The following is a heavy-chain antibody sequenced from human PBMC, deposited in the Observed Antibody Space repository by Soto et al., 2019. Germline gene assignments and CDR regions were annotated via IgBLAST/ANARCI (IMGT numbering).Heavy chain of an antibody. CDR3: ARETGLVYYFDY. D-gene: IGHD7-27*01. J-gene: IGHJ4*02. V-gene: IGHV3-21*01. CDR1: GFTFSSYS. Sequence: GGSLRLSCAASGFTFSSYSMNWVRQAPGKGLEWVSSISSSSSYIYYADSVKGRFTISRDNAKNSLYLQMNSLRAEDTAVYYCARETGLVYYFDYWGQGTLVTVSS. CDR2: ISSSSSYI.